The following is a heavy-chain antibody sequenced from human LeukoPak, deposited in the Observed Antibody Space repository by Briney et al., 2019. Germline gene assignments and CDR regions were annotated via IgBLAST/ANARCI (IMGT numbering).Heavy chain of an antibody. V-gene: IGHV1-69*13. CDR1: GGTFSSYA. CDR3: ARDLGNWFDP. Sequence: GASVKVSCKASGGTFSSYAISWVRQAPGQGLEWMGGIIPIFGTANYAQKFQGRVTITADESASTAYMELSSLRFEDTAVYYCARDLGNWFDPWGQGTLVTVSS. CDR2: IIPIFGTA. J-gene: IGHJ5*02.